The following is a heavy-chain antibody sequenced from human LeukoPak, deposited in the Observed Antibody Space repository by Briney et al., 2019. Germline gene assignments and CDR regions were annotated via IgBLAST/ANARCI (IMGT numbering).Heavy chain of an antibody. CDR3: ARGRRGRTSWYFDL. Sequence: ASVKVSCKASGCTSTSYDINWVRQATGQGLEWMGWMNPNSGNTGYAQKFQGRVTMTRNTSISTAYMELSSLRSEDTAVYYCARGRRGRTSWYFDLWGRGTLVTVSS. J-gene: IGHJ2*01. D-gene: IGHD1-7*01. V-gene: IGHV1-8*01. CDR2: MNPNSGNT. CDR1: GCTSTSYD.